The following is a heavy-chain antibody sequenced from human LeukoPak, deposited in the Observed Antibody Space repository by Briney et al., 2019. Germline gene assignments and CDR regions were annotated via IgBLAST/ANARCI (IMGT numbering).Heavy chain of an antibody. D-gene: IGHD6-19*01. V-gene: IGHV1-69*13. CDR1: GGTFSSYA. J-gene: IGHJ4*02. CDR2: IIPIFGTA. CDR3: ATSQNETRYSSGWSYYFDY. Sequence: SVKVSCKASGGTFSSYAISWVRQAPGQGLEWMGGIIPIFGTANYAQKFQGRVTITADVSTSTAYMELSSLRSEDTAVYYCATSQNETRYSSGWSYYFDYWGQGTLVTVSS.